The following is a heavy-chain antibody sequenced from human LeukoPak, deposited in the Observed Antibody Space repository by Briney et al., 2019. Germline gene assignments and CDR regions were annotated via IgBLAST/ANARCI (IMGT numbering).Heavy chain of an antibody. CDR1: GFTFSAYA. J-gene: IGHJ3*02. V-gene: IGHV3-23*01. CDR3: AKDYYYDSSGYYYGDAFDI. Sequence: GGSLRLSCAASGFTFSAYAMAWVRPAPGKGLEWVSTISGGGGTTSSADSVKGRFTISRDNSKNILYLQVNSLRAGDTAVYYCAKDYYYDSSGYYYGDAFDIWGQGTMVTVSS. D-gene: IGHD3-22*01. CDR2: ISGGGGTT.